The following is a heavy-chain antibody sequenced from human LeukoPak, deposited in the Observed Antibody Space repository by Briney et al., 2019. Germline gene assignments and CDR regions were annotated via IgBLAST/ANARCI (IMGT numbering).Heavy chain of an antibody. CDR2: ISDSGGST. CDR3: AKRDTTY. Sequence: PGGSLRLSCVASGFIFSNYAMHWVRQAPGKGLEWVSAISDSGGSTYYADSVKGRFTISRDNSKNTLYLQMNSLRAEDTAIYYCAKRDTTYWGQGTLVTVSS. V-gene: IGHV3-23*01. J-gene: IGHJ4*02. CDR1: GFIFSNYA. D-gene: IGHD1-26*01.